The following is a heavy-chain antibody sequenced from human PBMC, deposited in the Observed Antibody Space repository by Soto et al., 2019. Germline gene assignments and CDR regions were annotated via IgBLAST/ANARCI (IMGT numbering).Heavy chain of an antibody. CDR2: IYYSGSA. V-gene: IGHV4-59*01. Sequence: SETLSLTCTVSGGSISSYYCSWIRQPPGKGLEWIGYIYYSGSANYNPSLKSRVTISVDTSKNQFSLKLSSVTAADTAVYYCARARLSRSWWFDPWGQGTLVTVSS. CDR3: ARARLSRSWWFDP. CDR1: GGSISSYY. J-gene: IGHJ5*02. D-gene: IGHD3-10*01.